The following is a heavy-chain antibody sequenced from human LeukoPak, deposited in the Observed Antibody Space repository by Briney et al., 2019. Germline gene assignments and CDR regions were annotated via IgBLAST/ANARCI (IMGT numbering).Heavy chain of an antibody. J-gene: IGHJ6*03. CDR1: GYSFTTYW. V-gene: IGHV5-51*01. CDR3: ARAANYYYYYMDV. Sequence: GESLKVSCKGSGYSFTTYWISWVRKMPGKGLEWMGIIYPSDSDTRYSPSFQGQVTISADKSISTAYLQWSSLKASDTAMYYCARAANYYYYYMDVWGKGTTVTVSS. D-gene: IGHD6-25*01. CDR2: IYPSDSDT.